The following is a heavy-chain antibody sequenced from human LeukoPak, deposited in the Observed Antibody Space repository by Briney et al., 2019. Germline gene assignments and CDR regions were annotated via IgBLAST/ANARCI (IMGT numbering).Heavy chain of an antibody. CDR2: ISAFNGNT. V-gene: IGHV1-18*01. CDR1: GGTFSSYA. Sequence: ASVKVSCKASGGTFSSYAISWVRQAPGQGLEWMGWISAFNGNTSYAQKLPGRVTMTTDTSTSTAYMELRSLRSDDTAVYYCARDVVRYFDSLLSDYYYGMDVWGQGTTVTVSS. CDR3: ARDVVRYFDSLLSDYYYGMDV. J-gene: IGHJ6*02. D-gene: IGHD3-9*01.